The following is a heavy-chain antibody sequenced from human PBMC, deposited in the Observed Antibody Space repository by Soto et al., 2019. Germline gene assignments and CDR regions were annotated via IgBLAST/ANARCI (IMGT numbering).Heavy chain of an antibody. CDR1: GYTFTGYY. CDR2: INPNSGGT. Sequence: VASVKVSCKASGYTFTGYYMHWVRQAPGQGLEWMGWINPNSGGTNYAQKFQGRVTMTRDTSISTAYMELSRLRSDDTAVYYCARDIRYFDRYLNYYYCGMDVWGQGTTVTVSS. J-gene: IGHJ6*02. CDR3: ARDIRYFDRYLNYYYCGMDV. V-gene: IGHV1-2*02. D-gene: IGHD3-9*01.